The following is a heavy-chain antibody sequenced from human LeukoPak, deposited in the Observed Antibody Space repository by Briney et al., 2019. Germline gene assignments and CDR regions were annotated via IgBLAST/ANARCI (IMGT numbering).Heavy chain of an antibody. CDR1: GFTFSSYG. Sequence: GGSLRLSCAASGFTFSSYGMHWVRQAPGKGLEGVAVIWYDGSNKYYADSVKGRFTISRDNSKNTLYMQMNSLRAEDTAVYYCAKDAVSSSMVRGVITHWGQGTLVTVSS. V-gene: IGHV3-33*06. CDR2: IWYDGSNK. D-gene: IGHD3-10*01. J-gene: IGHJ4*02. CDR3: AKDAVSSSMVRGVITH.